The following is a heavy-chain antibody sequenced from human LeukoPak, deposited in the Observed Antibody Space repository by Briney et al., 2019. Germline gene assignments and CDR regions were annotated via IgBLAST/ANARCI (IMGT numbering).Heavy chain of an antibody. CDR2: IYHSGST. CDR3: AGLGGTKGY. Sequence: SETLSLTCAVPGYSISSGYYWGWIRQPPGKGLEWIGSIYHSGSTYYNPSLKSRVTISVDTSKNQFSLKLSSVTAADTAVYYCAGLGGTKGYWGQGTLVTVSS. CDR1: GYSISSGYY. J-gene: IGHJ4*02. D-gene: IGHD2-2*01. V-gene: IGHV4-38-2*01.